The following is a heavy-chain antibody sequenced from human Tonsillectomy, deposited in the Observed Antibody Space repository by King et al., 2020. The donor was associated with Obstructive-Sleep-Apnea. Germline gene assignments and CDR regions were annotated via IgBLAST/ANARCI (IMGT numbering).Heavy chain of an antibody. D-gene: IGHD3-22*01. V-gene: IGHV4-59*08. CDR3: ARRTGYYYPFDY. J-gene: IGHJ4*02. CDR1: GDSISSYY. Sequence: QLQESGPGLVKPSETLSLTCTVSGDSISSYYWSWIRQPPGKGLEWIGFIFYSGSTNYNPSLKSRVTISVDTSKNQFSLRLSSVTAADTALYYCARRTGYYYPFDYWGRGTLVTVSS. CDR2: IFYSGST.